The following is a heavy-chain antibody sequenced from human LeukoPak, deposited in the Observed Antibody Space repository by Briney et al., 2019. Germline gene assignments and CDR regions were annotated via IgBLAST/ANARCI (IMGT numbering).Heavy chain of an antibody. V-gene: IGHV4-39*01. J-gene: IGHJ6*03. D-gene: IGHD2-8*01. Sequence: SETLSLTCTVSGVSISSSSYYWGWLRQPPGKGLEWIGSIYYSGSTYYHPSLKSRLTISVDTSKNHFPLNLSSVTAADTAVYYCARKSLTYYYYYMDVWGKGTTVTISS. CDR1: GVSISSSSYY. CDR3: ARKSLTYYYYYMDV. CDR2: IYYSGST.